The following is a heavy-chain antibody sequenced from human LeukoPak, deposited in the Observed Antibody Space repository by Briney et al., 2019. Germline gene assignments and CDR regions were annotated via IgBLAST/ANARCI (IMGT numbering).Heavy chain of an antibody. Sequence: GGSLRLPCAASGFTFRDYWMTWVRQAPGKGLEWVADIKQDGGDKNYVDSVKGRFTISRDNAKNSLYLQMDSPRAEDTAVYYCVRAGYTYGTLYFWGQGTLVTVSS. J-gene: IGHJ4*02. D-gene: IGHD5-18*01. CDR1: GFTFRDYW. V-gene: IGHV3-7*01. CDR2: IKQDGGDK. CDR3: VRAGYTYGTLYF.